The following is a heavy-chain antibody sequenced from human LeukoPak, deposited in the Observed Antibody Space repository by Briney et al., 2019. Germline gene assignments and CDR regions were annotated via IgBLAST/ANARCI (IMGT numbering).Heavy chain of an antibody. Sequence: SETLSLTCTVSGGSISSGSYYWSWIRQPAGKGLEWIGRIYTSGSTHYNPSLKSRVTISVDTSNNQFSLKLSSVTAADTAVDYCARGRVHGSGSYYYLGGFDYWGQGTLVTVSS. CDR3: ARGRVHGSGSYYYLGGFDY. J-gene: IGHJ4*02. CDR2: IYTSGST. CDR1: GGSISSGSYY. D-gene: IGHD3-10*01. V-gene: IGHV4-61*02.